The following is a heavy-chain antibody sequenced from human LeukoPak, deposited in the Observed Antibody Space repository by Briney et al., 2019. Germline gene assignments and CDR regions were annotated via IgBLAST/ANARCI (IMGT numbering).Heavy chain of an antibody. CDR1: GYTFTSYA. D-gene: IGHD2-15*01. V-gene: IGHV7-4-1*02. CDR3: ARQVGGGSHNWFDP. Sequence: GASVKVSCKASGYTFTSYAMNWVRQAPGQGLEWMGWVNTNTGNPTYAQGFTGRFVFSLDTSVSTAYLQISSLKAEDTAVYYCARQVGGGSHNWFDPWGQGTLVTVSS. J-gene: IGHJ5*02. CDR2: VNTNTGNP.